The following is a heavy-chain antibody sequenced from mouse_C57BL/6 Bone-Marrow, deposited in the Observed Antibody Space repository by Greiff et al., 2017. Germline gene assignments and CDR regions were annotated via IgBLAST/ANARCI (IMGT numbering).Heavy chain of an antibody. Sequence: EVQLVESGGDLVKPGGSLKLSCAASGFTFSSYGMSWVRQTPDKRLEWVATISSGGSYTYYPDSVKGRFTISRDNAKNTLYLQMSSLKSEDTAMYYCARHYYSSSLNYFDYWGQGTTLTVSS. CDR1: GFTFSSYG. D-gene: IGHD1-1*01. J-gene: IGHJ2*01. CDR3: ARHYYSSSLNYFDY. V-gene: IGHV5-6*01. CDR2: ISSGGSYT.